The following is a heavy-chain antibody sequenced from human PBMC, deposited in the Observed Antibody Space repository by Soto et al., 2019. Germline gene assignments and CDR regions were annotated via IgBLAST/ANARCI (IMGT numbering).Heavy chain of an antibody. J-gene: IGHJ4*02. CDR2: ISYDGSNK. CDR1: GFTFSSYG. CDR3: VKDRQWYSSGWYLFDY. Sequence: QVQLVEPGGGVVQPGRSLRLSCAASGFTFSSYGMHWVRQAPGKGLEWVAVISYDGSNKYYADSVKGRFTISRDNSKNTLYLQMNSLRAEDTAVYYCVKDRQWYSSGWYLFDYWGQGTLLTVSS. V-gene: IGHV3-30*18. D-gene: IGHD6-19*01.